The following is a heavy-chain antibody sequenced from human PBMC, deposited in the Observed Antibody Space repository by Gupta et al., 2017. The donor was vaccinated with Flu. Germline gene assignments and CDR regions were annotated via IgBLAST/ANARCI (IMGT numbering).Heavy chain of an antibody. V-gene: IGHV3-74*03. D-gene: IGHD4-17*01. CDR1: GFTFSSSY. CDR3: ATVTSGC. Sequence: EMQLVESGGGLVQPGGSLRLSCAASGFTFSSSYLQWVRQAPGKGLVWVSRINPDGSSTTYAESVKGRFTISRDNAKNTLYLQMNSPGDDDTAVYYCATVTSGCWGQGTLVTVSS. J-gene: IGHJ4*02. CDR2: INPDGSST.